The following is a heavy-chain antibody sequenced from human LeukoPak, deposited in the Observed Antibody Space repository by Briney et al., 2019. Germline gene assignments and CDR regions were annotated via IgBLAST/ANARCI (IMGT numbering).Heavy chain of an antibody. CDR3: ARDRGSVALIFFNAFDI. V-gene: IGHV3-21*01. CDR2: ISSSGNYI. Sequence: GGSLRLSCEASGFTLSDYSMNWVRHAPGQGVVRVSSISSSGNYIYDADSVKGRFTVSRDNSRDTLYLQMNSLRAEDTAVYYCARDRGSVALIFFNAFDIWGQGTMVTVSS. J-gene: IGHJ3*02. D-gene: IGHD2-8*01. CDR1: GFTLSDYS.